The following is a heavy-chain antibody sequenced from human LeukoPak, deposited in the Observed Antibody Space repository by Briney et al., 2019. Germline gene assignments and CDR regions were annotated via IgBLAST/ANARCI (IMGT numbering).Heavy chain of an antibody. CDR2: IKTDGSST. Sequence: PGGSLRLSCAASGFTFSSYWMHRVRQAPGKGLVWVSRIKTDGSSTSYADSVKGRFTISRDNAKNTLYLQMNNLRAEDTAVYFCARGIVIIPAGVTDYWGQGTLVTVSS. D-gene: IGHD2-2*01. V-gene: IGHV3-74*01. CDR1: GFTFSSYW. J-gene: IGHJ4*02. CDR3: ARGIVIIPAGVTDY.